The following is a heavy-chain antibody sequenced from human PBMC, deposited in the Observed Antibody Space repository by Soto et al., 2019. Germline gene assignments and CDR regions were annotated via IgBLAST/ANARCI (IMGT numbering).Heavy chain of an antibody. J-gene: IGHJ6*02. CDR2: ISYDGSNK. CDR3: AKTSGGSKLVLMLLIPLAATYGMDV. V-gene: IGHV3-30*18. D-gene: IGHD2-8*01. CDR1: GFTFSSYG. Sequence: GGSLRLSCAASGFTFSSYGMHWVRQAPGKGLEWVAVISYDGSNKYYADSVKGRFTISRDNSKNTLYLQMNSLRAEDTAVYYCAKTSGGSKLVLMLLIPLAATYGMDVWGQGTTVTVSS.